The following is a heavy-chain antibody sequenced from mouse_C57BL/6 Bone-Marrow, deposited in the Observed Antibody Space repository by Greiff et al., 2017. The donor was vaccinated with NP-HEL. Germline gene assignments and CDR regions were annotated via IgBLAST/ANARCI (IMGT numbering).Heavy chain of an antibody. CDR3: ARDSYVRFAY. Sequence: EVNVVESGGGLVQSGRSLRLSCATSGFTFSDFYMEWVRQAPGKGLEWIAASRNKANDYTTEYSASVKGRFIVSRDTSQSILYLQMNALRAEDTAIYYCARDSYVRFAYWGQGTLVTVSA. V-gene: IGHV7-1*01. CDR2: SRNKANDYTT. D-gene: IGHD1-1*01. J-gene: IGHJ3*01. CDR1: GFTFSDFY.